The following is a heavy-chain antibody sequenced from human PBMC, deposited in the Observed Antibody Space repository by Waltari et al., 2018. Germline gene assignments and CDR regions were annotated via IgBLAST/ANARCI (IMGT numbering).Heavy chain of an antibody. V-gene: IGHV3-30*02. J-gene: IGHJ4*02. CDR2: IRYDGSNK. Sequence: QVQLVESGGGVVQPGGSLRPSCAASGFTFSSYAMPCGRQAPGKGLEWVAFIRYDGSNKYYADSVKGRFTISRDNSKNTLYLQMNSLRAEDTAVYYCAKDKAMIEYYFDYWGQGTLVTVSS. D-gene: IGHD3-22*01. CDR3: AKDKAMIEYYFDY. CDR1: GFTFSSYA.